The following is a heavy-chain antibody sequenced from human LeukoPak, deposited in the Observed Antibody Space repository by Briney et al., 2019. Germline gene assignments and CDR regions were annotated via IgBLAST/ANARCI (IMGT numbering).Heavy chain of an antibody. D-gene: IGHD6-19*01. CDR2: ISGSGGST. Sequence: GRTLRLSCAASGFTFSNYAMSWVRQVPGKGLEWVSTISGSGGSTYYADPLKGRFSISRDNSKNTLFLQMKSLRAEDTAVYYCAKEGGYTSGLGTLDYWGQGTLVTVST. CDR1: GFTFSNYA. V-gene: IGHV3-23*01. J-gene: IGHJ4*02. CDR3: AKEGGYTSGLGTLDY.